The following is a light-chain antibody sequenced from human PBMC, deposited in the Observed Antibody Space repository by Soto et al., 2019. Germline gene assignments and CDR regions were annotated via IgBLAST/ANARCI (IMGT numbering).Light chain of an antibody. Sequence: QSALTQPASVSGSPGQSITISCTGTSSDVGGYNYVSWYQQHSGKAPKLMIYDVSYRPSGISNRFSGSKSGNTASLIISGLQAEDEADYYCSSYTGSSTWVFGGGTKLTVL. V-gene: IGLV2-14*01. CDR3: SSYTGSSTWV. CDR2: DVS. CDR1: SSDVGGYNY. J-gene: IGLJ3*02.